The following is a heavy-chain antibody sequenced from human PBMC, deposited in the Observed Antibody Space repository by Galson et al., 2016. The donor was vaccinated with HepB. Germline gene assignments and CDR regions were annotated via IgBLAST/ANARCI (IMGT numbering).Heavy chain of an antibody. CDR3: ARGGGYYYFDY. V-gene: IGHV3-74*01. CDR2: INSDESNT. J-gene: IGHJ4*02. D-gene: IGHD2-21*01. CDR1: GFTFSSYW. Sequence: SLRLSCAASGFTFSSYWMHWVRQAPGKGLAWVSRINSDESNTNYADSVKGRFTISRDNTKNTLYLQMNSLRAEDTAVYYCARGGGYYYFDYWGQGSLVTVSS.